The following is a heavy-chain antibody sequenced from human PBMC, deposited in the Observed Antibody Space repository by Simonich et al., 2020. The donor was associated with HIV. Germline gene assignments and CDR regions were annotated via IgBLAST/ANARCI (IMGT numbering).Heavy chain of an antibody. CDR2: ISRNSGSI. CDR3: AKDRYSSSSGSFDY. D-gene: IGHD6-6*01. J-gene: IGHJ4*02. Sequence: EVQLVESGGGLVQPGRSLRLSCAASGFTFDDYAMHWVRQAPGKGLGWGSGISRNSGSIGYADSVKGRFTISRDNAKNSLYLQMNSLRAEDMALYYCAKDRYSSSSGSFDYWGQGTLVTVSS. V-gene: IGHV3-9*03. CDR1: GFTFDDYA.